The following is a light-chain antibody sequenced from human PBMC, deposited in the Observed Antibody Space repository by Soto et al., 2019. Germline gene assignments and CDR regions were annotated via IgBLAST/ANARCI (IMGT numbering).Light chain of an antibody. J-gene: IGLJ1*01. Sequence: QAVLTQPPSGSGTPGQRVTISCSGSSSNIGSNVVNWYQQLPGTAPKLLIYDSNQRPSGVPDRFSGSKSGTSASLAISGLQSEDEADYYCAAWDDSLNENVFGTGTKVTVL. CDR1: SSNIGSNV. CDR3: AAWDDSLNENV. V-gene: IGLV1-44*01. CDR2: DSN.